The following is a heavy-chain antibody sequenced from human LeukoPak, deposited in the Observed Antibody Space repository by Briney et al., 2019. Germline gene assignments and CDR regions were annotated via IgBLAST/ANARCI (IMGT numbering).Heavy chain of an antibody. V-gene: IGHV4-31*03. CDR2: IYYSGNT. D-gene: IGHD4-17*01. Sequence: SETLSLTCTVSGGSISSGGYYWSWIRQHPGKGLEWIGYIYYSGNTYYNPSLKSRVTISVDTSKNQFSLKLSSVTAADTAVYYCAREWGDYGDYVTADWGQGTLVTVSS. CDR3: AREWGDYGDYVTAD. J-gene: IGHJ4*02. CDR1: GGSISSGGYY.